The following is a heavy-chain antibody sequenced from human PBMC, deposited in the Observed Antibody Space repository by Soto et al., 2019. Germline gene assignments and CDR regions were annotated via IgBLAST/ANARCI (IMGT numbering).Heavy chain of an antibody. V-gene: IGHV1-46*01. Sequence: ASVKVSCKASGYTFTNYYIHWVRQAPGQGLEWMGIINPSDGSTTYAQKLQGRVTMTTDTSTSTAYMELRSLRSDDTAVYYCARDYGDYEAYNWFDPWGQGALVTVSS. J-gene: IGHJ5*02. D-gene: IGHD4-17*01. CDR3: ARDYGDYEAYNWFDP. CDR1: GYTFTNYY. CDR2: INPSDGST.